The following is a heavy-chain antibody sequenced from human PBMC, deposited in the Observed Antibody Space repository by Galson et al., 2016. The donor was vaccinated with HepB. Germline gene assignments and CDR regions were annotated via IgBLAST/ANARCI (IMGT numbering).Heavy chain of an antibody. D-gene: IGHD5-18*01. CDR2: TYYRSKWYN. V-gene: IGHV6-1*01. CDR1: GDSVSSNSVA. CDR3: ARDRNFKLTWIQLRKRGTGDGFDY. Sequence: CAISGDSVSSNSVAWNWIRQSPSRGLEWLGRTYYRSKWYNDYAVSVKSRITTNPDTSKNQFSLQLNSVTPEDTALYYCARDRNFKLTWIQLRKRGTGDGFDYWGQGTPVTVSS. J-gene: IGHJ4*02.